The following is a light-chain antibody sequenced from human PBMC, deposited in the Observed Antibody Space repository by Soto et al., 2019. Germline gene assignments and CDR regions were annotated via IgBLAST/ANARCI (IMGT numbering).Light chain of an antibody. V-gene: IGKV1-5*03. CDR2: KAS. Sequence: DIQMTQSPSTLSASVGDRVTITCRASQSISSWLAWYQQKPGKAPKLLIYKASSLESGVPSRFSGSGSGTEFTLTISSLQPDDFAPYYCQQYNSYSPVTFGQGTKVEIK. CDR3: QQYNSYSPVT. J-gene: IGKJ1*01. CDR1: QSISSW.